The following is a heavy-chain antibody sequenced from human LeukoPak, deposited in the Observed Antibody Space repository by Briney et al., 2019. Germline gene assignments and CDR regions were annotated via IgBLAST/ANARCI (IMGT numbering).Heavy chain of an antibody. V-gene: IGHV3-66*01. J-gene: IGHJ4*02. CDR3: ARTTYYYGSGSYYSLRFDY. CDR1: GFTFSNYA. Sequence: GGSLRLSCAASGFTFSNYAMSWVRQAPGKGLEWVSVIYSGGSTYYADSVKGRFTISRDNSKNTLYLQMNSLRAEDTAVYYCARTTYYYGSGSYYSLRFDYWGQGTLVTVSS. D-gene: IGHD3-10*01. CDR2: IYSGGST.